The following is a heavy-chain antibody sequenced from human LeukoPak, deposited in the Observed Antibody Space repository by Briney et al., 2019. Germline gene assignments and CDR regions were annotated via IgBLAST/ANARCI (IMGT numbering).Heavy chain of an antibody. D-gene: IGHD6-19*01. CDR1: GYTFTSYG. CDR2: ISAYNGNT. Sequence: ASVKVSCKASGYTFTSYGISWVRQAPGQGLEWMGWISAYNGNTNYAQKLQGRVTMTTDTSTTTAYMELRSLRSDDTAVYYCARVTPQWLVLGYWGQGTLVTVSS. V-gene: IGHV1-18*01. J-gene: IGHJ4*02. CDR3: ARVTPQWLVLGY.